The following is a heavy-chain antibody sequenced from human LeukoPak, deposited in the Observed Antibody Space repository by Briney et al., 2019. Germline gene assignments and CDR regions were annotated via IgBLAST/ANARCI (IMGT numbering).Heavy chain of an antibody. J-gene: IGHJ4*02. D-gene: IGHD6-6*01. Sequence: QSGGSLRLSCAASGFTFSTYGMHWVRQAPGKGLEWVAFIRYDGSNEYLDSVKGRFTISRDNSKNTLYLQMNSLKPEDTAVYYCANLARPLDYWGRGALVTVSS. V-gene: IGHV3-30*02. CDR2: IRYDGSNE. CDR3: ANLARPLDY. CDR1: GFTFSTYG.